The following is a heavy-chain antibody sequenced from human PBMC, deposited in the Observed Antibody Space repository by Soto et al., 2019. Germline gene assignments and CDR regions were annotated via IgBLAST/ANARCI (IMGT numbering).Heavy chain of an antibody. CDR3: AKGVGRWGMDV. CDR2: ISYDGSNK. D-gene: IGHD3-16*02. CDR1: GFTFSSYG. J-gene: IGHJ6*02. Sequence: QVQLVESGGGVVQPGRSLRLSCAASGFTFSSYGMHWVRQAPGKGLVWVAVISYDGSNKYYADSVKGRFTISRDNSKITLYLQMNSLRAEDTAVYYCAKGVGRWGMDVWGQGTTVTVSS. V-gene: IGHV3-30*18.